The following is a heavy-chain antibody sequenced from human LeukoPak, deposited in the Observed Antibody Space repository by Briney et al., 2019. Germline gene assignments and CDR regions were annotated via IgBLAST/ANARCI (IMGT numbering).Heavy chain of an antibody. Sequence: VASVKVSCKVSGYTLTELSMHWVRQAPGKGLEWMGGFDPEDGETIYAQKFQGRVTMTEDTSTDTAYMELSSLRSEDTAVYYCATRRTIGFGELLTRVTRVNYYYGMDVWGQGTTVTVSS. CDR1: GYTLTELS. CDR3: ATRRTIGFGELLTRVTRVNYYYGMDV. V-gene: IGHV1-24*01. J-gene: IGHJ6*02. CDR2: FDPEDGET. D-gene: IGHD3-10*01.